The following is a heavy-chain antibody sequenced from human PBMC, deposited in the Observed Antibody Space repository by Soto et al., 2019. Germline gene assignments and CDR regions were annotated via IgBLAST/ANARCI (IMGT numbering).Heavy chain of an antibody. J-gene: IGHJ6*02. CDR1: VFSLSTSGMC. Sequence: SGPTLVNPTQTLTLTFTFSVFSLSTSGMCVSWIRQPPGKALEWLARIDWDDDKYYSTSLKTRLTISKDTSKNQVVLTMTNMDPVDTATYYCARTTWYSSSWAHYYYGMDVWGQGTTVTVSS. CDR2: IDWDDDK. D-gene: IGHD6-13*01. CDR3: ARTTWYSSSWAHYYYGMDV. V-gene: IGHV2-70*11.